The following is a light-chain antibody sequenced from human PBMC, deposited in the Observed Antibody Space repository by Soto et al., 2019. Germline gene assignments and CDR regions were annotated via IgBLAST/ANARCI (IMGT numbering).Light chain of an antibody. CDR3: QSYDSSLSVV. CDR1: SSNIGDNP. V-gene: IGLV1-36*01. J-gene: IGLJ2*01. Sequence: QSVLTQSPSVSEAPRQRVTITCSGSSSNIGDNPVNWYQQLPGKAPKLLIYYDDLLASGVSDRFSGSKSGTSASLAITGLQAEDEADYYCQSYDSSLSVVFGGGTKLTVL. CDR2: YDD.